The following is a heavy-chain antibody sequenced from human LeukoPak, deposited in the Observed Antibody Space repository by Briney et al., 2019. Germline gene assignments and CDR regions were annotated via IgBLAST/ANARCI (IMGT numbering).Heavy chain of an antibody. CDR1: GGTFSSYA. CDR2: IIPIFGTA. Sequence: SVKVSCKASGGTFSSYAISWVRQAPGQGLEWMGGIIPIFGTANYAQKFQGRVTITADKSTSTAYMELSSLRSEDTAVYYCAKNPSSWYQVYFDYWGQGTLVTVSS. CDR3: AKNPSSWYQVYFDY. J-gene: IGHJ4*02. D-gene: IGHD6-13*01. V-gene: IGHV1-69*06.